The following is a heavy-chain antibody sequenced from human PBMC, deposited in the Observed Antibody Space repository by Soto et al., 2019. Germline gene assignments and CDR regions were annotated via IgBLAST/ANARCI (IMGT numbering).Heavy chain of an antibody. CDR1: GYTFTSYY. CDR3: ERDLGSYYVNYFDY. Sequence: QVQLVQSGAEVKKPGASVKVSCKASGYTFTSYYMHWVRQAPGQGLELMGIINPSGGSTSYAQKFQGRVTMTRETSTSTVYMELSSLRSEETGGYYCERDLGSYYVNYFDYWGQGTLVTVSS. V-gene: IGHV1-46*01. J-gene: IGHJ4*02. CDR2: INPSGGST. D-gene: IGHD1-26*01.